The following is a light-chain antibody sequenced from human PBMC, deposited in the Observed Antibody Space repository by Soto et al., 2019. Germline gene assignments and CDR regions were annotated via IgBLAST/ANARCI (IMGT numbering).Light chain of an antibody. CDR3: QQFCSSPVT. J-gene: IGKJ2*01. CDR1: QSVSSSY. Sequence: EIVLTQSPGTLSLSPGERAALSYRASQSVSSSYLAWYQQKPGQAPRLLIYGASNRATGIPDRFSGSGSGTDFTLTISRLEPENFAVYYCQQFCSSPVTFGQGTKLEIK. V-gene: IGKV3-20*01. CDR2: GAS.